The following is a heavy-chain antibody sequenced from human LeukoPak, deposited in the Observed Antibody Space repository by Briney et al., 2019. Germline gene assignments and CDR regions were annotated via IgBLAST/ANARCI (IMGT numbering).Heavy chain of an antibody. Sequence: GGSLRLSCAASGFTFSDFHMSWIRQAPGKGLEWVSVIYSGGNTYYADSVKGRFTISRDNSKNTLYLQMNSLRAEDTAVYYCASLWFGDLFYYYYGMDVWGQGTTVTVSS. D-gene: IGHD3-10*01. V-gene: IGHV3-66*01. CDR2: IYSGGNT. J-gene: IGHJ6*02. CDR1: GFTFSDFH. CDR3: ASLWFGDLFYYYYGMDV.